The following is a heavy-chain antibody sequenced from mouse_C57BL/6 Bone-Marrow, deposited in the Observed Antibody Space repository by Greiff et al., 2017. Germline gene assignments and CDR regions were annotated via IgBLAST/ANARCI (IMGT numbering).Heavy chain of an antibody. CDR3: TREGGYGNLDY. CDR1: GYTFTDYE. J-gene: IGHJ2*01. D-gene: IGHD2-1*01. CDR2: IDPETGGT. Sequence: QVQLQQSGAELVRPGASVTLSCKASGYTFTDYEMHWVKQTPVHGLEWIGAIDPETGGTAYNQKFKGKAILTADKSSSTAYMALRSLTSEDSAVYYCTREGGYGNLDYWGQGTTLTVSS. V-gene: IGHV1-15*01.